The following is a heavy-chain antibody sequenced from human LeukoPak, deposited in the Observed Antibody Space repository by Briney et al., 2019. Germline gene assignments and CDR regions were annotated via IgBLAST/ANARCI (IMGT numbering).Heavy chain of an antibody. CDR1: GGSISSYY. D-gene: IGHD6-19*01. CDR2: IYTSGST. J-gene: IGHJ4*02. Sequence: SETLSLTCTVSGGSISSYYWSWIRQPAGKGLEWIGRIYTSGSTNYNPSLKSRVTISVDTSKNQFSLKLSSVTAADTAVYYCCGSGWFAGPFGYWGQGALVTVSS. CDR3: CGSGWFAGPFGY. V-gene: IGHV4-4*07.